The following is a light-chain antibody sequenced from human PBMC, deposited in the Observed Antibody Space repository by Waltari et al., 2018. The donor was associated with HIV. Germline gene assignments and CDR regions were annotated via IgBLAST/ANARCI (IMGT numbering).Light chain of an antibody. J-gene: IGKJ2*01. CDR2: GAS. V-gene: IGKV3-20*01. CDR1: QRVSSRY. Sequence: EIVLKKSPGTLSLSPGERATLSCRASQRVSSRYLAWYQQKPGQAPRLLIYGASSRATGIPDRFSGSGSGIDFTLTISRLEPEDFAVYYCQQYGSSVTFGQGTKLEIK. CDR3: QQYGSSVT.